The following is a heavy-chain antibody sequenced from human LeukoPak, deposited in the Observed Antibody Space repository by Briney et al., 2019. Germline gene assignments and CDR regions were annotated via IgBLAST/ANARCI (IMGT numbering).Heavy chain of an antibody. CDR2: INPNSGGT. V-gene: IGHV1-2*02. Sequence: GASVKLSFKASGYTFTGYYMHWVRHAPGQGLEWMGWINPNSGGTNYAQKFQGRVTMTRDTSISTAYMELSRLRSDDTGVYYCARDAGMLYDRSGYDYWGQGTLVTVSS. CDR3: ARDAGMLYDRSGYDY. J-gene: IGHJ4*02. CDR1: GYTFTGYY. D-gene: IGHD2-8*01.